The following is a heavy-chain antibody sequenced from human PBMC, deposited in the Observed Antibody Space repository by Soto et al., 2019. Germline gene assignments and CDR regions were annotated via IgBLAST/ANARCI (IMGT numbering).Heavy chain of an antibody. CDR1: GFTFSSYS. D-gene: IGHD1-7*01. Sequence: PGGSLRLSCAASGFTFSSYSMNWVRQAPGKGLECVSYISSSSSTIYYADSVKGRFTISRDNAKNSLYLQMNSLRAEDTAVYYCATDTFSNWNCSSDYYYYMDVWAKGTTVTVSS. CDR2: ISSSSSTI. J-gene: IGHJ6*03. V-gene: IGHV3-48*01. CDR3: ATDTFSNWNCSSDYYYYMDV.